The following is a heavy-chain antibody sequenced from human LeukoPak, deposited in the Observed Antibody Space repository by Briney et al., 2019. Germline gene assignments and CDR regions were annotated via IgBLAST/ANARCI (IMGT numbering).Heavy chain of an antibody. CDR1: GFTFSSYV. CDR3: AKEGGDYVYYFDY. CDR2: ISGSGGTT. V-gene: IGHV3-23*01. D-gene: IGHD4-17*01. J-gene: IGHJ4*01. Sequence: GGSLRLSCAASGFTFSSYVMSWVRQAPGKGLEWVSSISGSGGTTYYADSVKGRFTISRDNSKNTLYLQMNSLRAEDTAVYYCAKEGGDYVYYFDYWGQGTLVTVSS.